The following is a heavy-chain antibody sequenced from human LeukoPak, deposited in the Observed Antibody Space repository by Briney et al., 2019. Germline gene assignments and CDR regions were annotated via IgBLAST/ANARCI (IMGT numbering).Heavy chain of an antibody. CDR2: IYDSGST. CDR3: ARARYVNSFYAFDI. V-gene: IGHV4-59*01. D-gene: IGHD3-9*01. CDR1: GGXISSYY. Sequence: PSETLSLTCTVSGGXISSYYCSWIRQPPGKGLEWIGYIYDSGSTNYNPSLKSRVTISVDTSKNQFSLKLSSVTAADTAVYYCARARYVNSFYAFDIWGQGTLVTVSS. J-gene: IGHJ3*02.